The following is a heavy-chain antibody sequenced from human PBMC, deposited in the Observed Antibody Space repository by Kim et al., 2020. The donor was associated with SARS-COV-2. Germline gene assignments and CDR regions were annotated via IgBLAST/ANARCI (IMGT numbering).Heavy chain of an antibody. Sequence: GGSLRLSCAASGFTFSSYAMHWVHQAPGKGLEWVAVISYDGSNKYYADSVKGRFTISRDNSKNTLYLQMNSLRAEDTAVYYCARDQLRYFDWLLLADAGAVKHYYYGMEGWGHGATVS. D-gene: IGHD3-9*01. CDR2: ISYDGSNK. CDR1: GFTFSSYA. CDR3: ARDQLRYFDWLLLADAGAVKHYYYGMEG. J-gene: IGHJ6*02. V-gene: IGHV3-30*04.